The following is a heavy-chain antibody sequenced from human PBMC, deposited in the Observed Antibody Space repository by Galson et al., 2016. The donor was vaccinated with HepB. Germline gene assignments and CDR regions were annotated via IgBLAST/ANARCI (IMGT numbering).Heavy chain of an antibody. CDR2: FNVGNDNT. J-gene: IGHJ3*02. Sequence: SVKVSCKASGYTFTNYTIHWVRQAPGQRLEWMGWFNVGNDNTKYLQKFQGRITITRDTSASTAYMELSCLRSEDTAVYYCARDIHYNWRDVGAFDIWGQGTTVTVSS. V-gene: IGHV1-3*01. CDR3: ARDIHYNWRDVGAFDI. CDR1: GYTFTNYT. D-gene: IGHD1-20*01.